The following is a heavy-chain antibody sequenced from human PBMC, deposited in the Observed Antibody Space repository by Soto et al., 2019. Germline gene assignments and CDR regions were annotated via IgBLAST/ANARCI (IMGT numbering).Heavy chain of an antibody. D-gene: IGHD2-15*01. CDR3: AKGLSDGAVVAATRPY. V-gene: IGHV3-23*01. CDR1: GFTFSSYA. J-gene: IGHJ4*02. CDR2: ISGSGGST. Sequence: EVQLLESGGGLVQPGGSLRLSCAASGFTFSSYAMSWVRQAPGKGLEWVSAISGSGGSTYYADSVKGRVTISRDNSKNTLYLQMNSLRAEDTAVYYCAKGLSDGAVVAATRPYWGQGTLVTVSS.